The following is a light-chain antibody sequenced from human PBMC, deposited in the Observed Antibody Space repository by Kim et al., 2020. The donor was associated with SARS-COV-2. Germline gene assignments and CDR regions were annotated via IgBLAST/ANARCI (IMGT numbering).Light chain of an antibody. J-gene: IGKJ3*01. CDR2: KAS. Sequence: SAFVGERVTITCRASETIKTLLAWYQQRPGKAPKLLIYKASTLESGVPSRFSGWGSGTEFTLTITSLQPEDAATYYCQQYTSYWTFGPGTKVDIK. V-gene: IGKV1-5*03. CDR3: QQYTSYWT. CDR1: ETIKTL.